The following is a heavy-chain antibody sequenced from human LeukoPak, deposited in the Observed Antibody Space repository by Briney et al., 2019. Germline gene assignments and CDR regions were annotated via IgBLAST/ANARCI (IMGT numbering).Heavy chain of an antibody. CDR1: GGSFSGYY. CDR2: INHSGST. V-gene: IGHV4-34*01. J-gene: IGHJ4*02. D-gene: IGHD3-3*01. CDR3: ARGATPQDYDFWSGYSRKLKYYFDY. Sequence: SETLSLTCAVYGGSFSGYYWSWIRQPPGKGLEWIGEINHSGSTNYNPSLKSRVTISVDTSKNQFSPKLSSVTAADTAVYYCARGATPQDYDFWSGYSRKLKYYFDYWGQGTLVTVSS.